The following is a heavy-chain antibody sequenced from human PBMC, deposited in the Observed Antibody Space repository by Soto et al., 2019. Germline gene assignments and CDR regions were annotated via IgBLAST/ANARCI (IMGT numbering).Heavy chain of an antibody. CDR1: GYSFTSYW. J-gene: IGHJ4*02. Sequence: GESLKISCKGSGYSFTSYWISWVRQMPGKGLEWMGRIDPSDSYTNYNPSFQGHVTISADKSISTAYLQWNSLKASDTGMYYCARHKTGGSGYASILYYFDYWGQGALVTVSS. V-gene: IGHV5-10-1*01. CDR3: ARHKTGGSGYASILYYFDY. D-gene: IGHD5-12*01. CDR2: IDPSDSYT.